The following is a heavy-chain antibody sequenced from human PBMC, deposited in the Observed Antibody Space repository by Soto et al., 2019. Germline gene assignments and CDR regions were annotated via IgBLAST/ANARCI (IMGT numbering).Heavy chain of an antibody. D-gene: IGHD6-13*01. CDR2: IYYSGST. Sequence: ETLSLTCTVSGGSISSSSYYWGWIRQPPGKGLEWIGSIYYSGSTYYNPSLKSRVTISVDTSKNQFSLKLSSVTAADTAVYYCARLAAGLDAFDIWGQGTMVTVSS. V-gene: IGHV4-39*01. CDR1: GGSISSSSYY. CDR3: ARLAAGLDAFDI. J-gene: IGHJ3*02.